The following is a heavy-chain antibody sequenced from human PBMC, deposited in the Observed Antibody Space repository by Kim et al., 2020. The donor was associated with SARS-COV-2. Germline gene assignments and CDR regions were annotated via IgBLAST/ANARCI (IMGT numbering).Heavy chain of an antibody. Sequence: SETLSLTCTVSGGSISSSSYYWGWIRQPPGKGLEWIGSIYYSGSTYYNPSLKSRVTISVDTSKNQFSLKLSSVTAADTAVYYCARTSGINTYFDWFAWVSWFDPWGQGTLVTVSS. CDR1: GGSISSSSYY. D-gene: IGHD3-9*01. V-gene: IGHV4-39*01. J-gene: IGHJ5*02. CDR2: IYYSGST. CDR3: ARTSGINTYFDWFAWVSWFDP.